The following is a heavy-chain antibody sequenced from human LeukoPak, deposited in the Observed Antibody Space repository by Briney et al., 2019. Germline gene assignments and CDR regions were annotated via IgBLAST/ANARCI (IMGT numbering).Heavy chain of an antibody. V-gene: IGHV4-61*02. D-gene: IGHD2-2*02. CDR3: AREADTNPGYCSSTSCYTFDY. J-gene: IGHJ4*02. Sequence: SETLSLTCTVSGGSISSGGYYWSWIRQPAGKGLEWIGRIYTSGSTNYNPSLKSRVTISVDTSKNQFSLKLSSVTAADTAVYYCAREADTNPGYCSSTSCYTFDYWGQGTLVTVSS. CDR1: GGSISSGGYY. CDR2: IYTSGST.